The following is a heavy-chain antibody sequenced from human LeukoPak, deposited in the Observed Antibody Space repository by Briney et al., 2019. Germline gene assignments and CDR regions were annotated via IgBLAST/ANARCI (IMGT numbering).Heavy chain of an antibody. J-gene: IGHJ5*02. CDR2: INPCNGDT. CDR3: TLYNH. Sequence: ASVKVSCKASGYSFTNHDMHWVRQAPGQGLEWVGCINPCNGDTRYQGRVTISSDTSASTAYMELRILRSEDMAVYYCTLYNHWGQGTLVTVSS. CDR1: GYSFTNHD. V-gene: IGHV1-3*03. D-gene: IGHD2-2*02.